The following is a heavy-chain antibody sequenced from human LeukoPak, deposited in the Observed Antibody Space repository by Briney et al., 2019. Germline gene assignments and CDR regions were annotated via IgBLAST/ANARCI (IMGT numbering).Heavy chain of an antibody. CDR2: ISSSSSYI. V-gene: IGHV3-21*01. CDR3: VKVAKYYYGYFFEH. J-gene: IGHJ4*02. CDR1: GFTFSSYS. D-gene: IGHD3-10*01. Sequence: NPGGSLRLSCAASGFTFSSYSMNWVRQAPGKGLEWVSSISSSSSYIYYADSVKGRFTISRDNAKNSLYLQMNSLRVEDTGIYYCVKVAKYYYGYFFEHWGQGTRVTASS.